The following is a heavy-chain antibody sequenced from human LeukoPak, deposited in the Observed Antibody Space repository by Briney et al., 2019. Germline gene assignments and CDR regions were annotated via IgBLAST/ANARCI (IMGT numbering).Heavy chain of an antibody. CDR2: FDPEDGET. CDR3: ATDKETQLALDY. V-gene: IGHV1-24*01. D-gene: IGHD3-3*02. J-gene: IGHJ4*02. CDR1: GYTLTELS. Sequence: GASVKVSCKVSGYTLTELSMHWVRQAPGKGLEWMGGFDPEDGETTYAQKFQGRVTMTEDTSTDIAYMELCSLRSEDTAVYYCATDKETQLALDYWGQGTLVTVSS.